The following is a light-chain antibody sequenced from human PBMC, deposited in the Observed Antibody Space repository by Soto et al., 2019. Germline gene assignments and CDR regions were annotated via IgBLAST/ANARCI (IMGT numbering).Light chain of an antibody. CDR1: QSISSN. CDR3: QQYNNWPLT. J-gene: IGKJ4*01. CDR2: GAS. Sequence: EVVMTQSPATLSVSPGERAALSCRASQSISSNLAWYQQKPGQPPRLLISGASTRATGIPATFSGSGSGTNFTPTISSLQSEDFAVYYCQQYNNWPLTFGGGTKVDIK. V-gene: IGKV3-15*01.